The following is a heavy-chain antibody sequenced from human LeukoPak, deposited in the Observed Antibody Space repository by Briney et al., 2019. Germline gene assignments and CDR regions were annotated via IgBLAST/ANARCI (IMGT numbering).Heavy chain of an antibody. CDR2: IKQDGSEK. Sequence: PGGSLRLSCAASEFTFSTYWMSWVRQAPGKGLEWVADIKQDGSEKYYVDSVKGRFTISRQNAKNSVFLQMNSLRGEDTAVYYCARDLGSSGWYSDDFWGQGILVTVSS. V-gene: IGHV3-7*01. J-gene: IGHJ4*02. CDR3: ARDLGSSGWYSDDF. D-gene: IGHD6-13*01. CDR1: EFTFSTYW.